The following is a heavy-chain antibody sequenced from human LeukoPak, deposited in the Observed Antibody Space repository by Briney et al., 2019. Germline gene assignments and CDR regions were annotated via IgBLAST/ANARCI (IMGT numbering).Heavy chain of an antibody. Sequence: PGRSLRLSCAASGFTFDDYAMHWVRQAPGKGLEWVSGISWNSDSVGYADSVKGRFTISRDNAKNSLYLQMNSLRAEDTALYCCAKAITGVVIRNDAFDIWGQGTMVTVSS. CDR2: ISWNSDSV. CDR3: AKAITGVVIRNDAFDI. V-gene: IGHV3-9*01. D-gene: IGHD3-22*01. CDR1: GFTFDDYA. J-gene: IGHJ3*02.